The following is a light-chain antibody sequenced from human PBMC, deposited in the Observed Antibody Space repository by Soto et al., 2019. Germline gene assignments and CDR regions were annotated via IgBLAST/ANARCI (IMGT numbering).Light chain of an antibody. CDR1: QSVLYSSNNKNY. CDR3: QQYYSKPLT. Sequence: DIVMTQSPDSLAVSLGVRATINCKSSQSVLYSSNNKNYLGWYQQKVGQPPKLLIYWASTRESGVPDRFSGSGSGTDFTLTISSLQAEDVAVYYCQQYYSKPLTFGGGTKVEIK. J-gene: IGKJ4*01. V-gene: IGKV4-1*01. CDR2: WAS.